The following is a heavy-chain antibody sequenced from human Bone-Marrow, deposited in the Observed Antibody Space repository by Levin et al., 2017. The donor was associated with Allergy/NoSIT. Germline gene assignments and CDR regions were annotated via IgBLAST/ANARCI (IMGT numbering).Heavy chain of an antibody. CDR3: AKDGVVDTAMVSGHDTTYYFDY. CDR2: ISWNSGSI. J-gene: IGHJ4*02. CDR1: GFTFDDYA. V-gene: IGHV3-9*01. Sequence: SCAASGFTFDDYAMHWVRQAPGKGLEWVSGISWNSGSIGYADSVKGRFTISRDNAKNSLYLQMNSLRAEDTALYYCAKDGVVDTAMVSGHDTTYYFDYWGQGTLVTVSS. D-gene: IGHD5-18*01.